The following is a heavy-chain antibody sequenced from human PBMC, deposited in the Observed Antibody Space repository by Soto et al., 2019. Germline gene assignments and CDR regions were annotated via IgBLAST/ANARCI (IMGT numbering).Heavy chain of an antibody. D-gene: IGHD6-19*01. Sequence: QAQLQQWGAGLLKPSETLSLTCAVYGGSLAGHYWSWIRQSPGKGLEWIGGITHTGSTNYNPSLKSRVTISVDTSKNQFSLKLTSVTAADTAIYYGAIHNGWLWSLAEYFHHWGQGTLVTVSS. CDR1: GGSLAGHY. CDR3: AIHNGWLWSLAEYFHH. V-gene: IGHV4-34*02. CDR2: ITHTGST. J-gene: IGHJ1*01.